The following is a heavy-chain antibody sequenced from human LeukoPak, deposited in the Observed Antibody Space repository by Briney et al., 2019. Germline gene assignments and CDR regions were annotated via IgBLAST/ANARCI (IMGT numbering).Heavy chain of an antibody. CDR1: GYTVTSYY. CDR3: AREGIAVAGGDY. D-gene: IGHD6-19*01. Sequence: VASVKVSCKASGYTVTSYYMHWVRQAPGQGLEWMGIINPSGGSTSYAQKFQGRVTMTRDTSTSTVYMELSSLRSEDTAVYYCAREGIAVAGGDYWGQGTLVTVSS. J-gene: IGHJ4*02. CDR2: INPSGGST. V-gene: IGHV1-46*01.